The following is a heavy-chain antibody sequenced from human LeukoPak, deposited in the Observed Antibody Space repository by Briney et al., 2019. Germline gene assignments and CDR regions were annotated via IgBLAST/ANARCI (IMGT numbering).Heavy chain of an antibody. D-gene: IGHD3-10*01. CDR1: GFTFSSYA. Sequence: PGGSLRLSCAASGFTFSSYAMHWVRQAPGKGLEWVAVISYDGSNKYYADSVKGRFTISRDNSKNTLYLQMNSLRAEDTAVYYCARGQRITMVRGVISTRPFDYWGQGTLVTVSS. CDR3: ARGQRITMVRGVISTRPFDY. CDR2: ISYDGSNK. V-gene: IGHV3-30*04. J-gene: IGHJ4*02.